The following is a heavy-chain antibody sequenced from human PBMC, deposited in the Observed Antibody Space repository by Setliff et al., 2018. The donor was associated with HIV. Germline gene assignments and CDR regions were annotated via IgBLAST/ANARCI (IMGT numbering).Heavy chain of an antibody. CDR1: GGSISSSVYY. Sequence: SETLSLTCTVSGGSISSSVYYWGWIRQPPGKGLEWIGNIYYSGSTHYNPSLKSRITISVDTSKNQFSLKLSSVTAADTAVYYCARHYQHSWVGVDYYFMDVWGKGTTVTAP. D-gene: IGHD1-26*01. CDR2: IYYSGST. V-gene: IGHV4-39*01. J-gene: IGHJ6*03. CDR3: ARHYQHSWVGVDYYFMDV.